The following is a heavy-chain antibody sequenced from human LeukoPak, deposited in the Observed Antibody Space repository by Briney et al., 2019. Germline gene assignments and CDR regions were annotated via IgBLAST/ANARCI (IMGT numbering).Heavy chain of an antibody. D-gene: IGHD3-10*01. CDR2: ISGSSSYI. V-gene: IGHV3-21*01. CDR3: ARAVVRGVIVPADAFDI. CDR1: GFTFSSYG. J-gene: IGHJ3*02. Sequence: GRALRLPCAASGFTFSSYGMHWVRQAPGKGLEWVSSISGSSSYIYYGDSVKGRFTISRDNAKNSLFLQMNSLRAEDTAVYYCARAVVRGVIVPADAFDIWGQGTMVTVSS.